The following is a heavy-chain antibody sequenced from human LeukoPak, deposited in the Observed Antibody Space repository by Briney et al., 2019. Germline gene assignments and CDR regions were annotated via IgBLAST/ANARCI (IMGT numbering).Heavy chain of an antibody. J-gene: IGHJ4*02. CDR2: INAVNGNT. CDR1: GYTFTSYA. CDR3: ARDVSPYGDYGTLDY. V-gene: IGHV1-3*03. Sequence: ASVKVSCKASGYTFTSYAMHWVRQAPGQRLEWMGWINAVNGNTKYSQEFQGRVTITRDTSASTAYMELSSLRSEDKAVYYCARDVSPYGDYGTLDYWGQGTLVTVSS. D-gene: IGHD4-17*01.